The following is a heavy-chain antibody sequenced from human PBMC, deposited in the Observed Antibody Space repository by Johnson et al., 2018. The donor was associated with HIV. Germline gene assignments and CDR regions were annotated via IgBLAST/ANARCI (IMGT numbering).Heavy chain of an antibody. CDR3: AKDSITSGNFPNAFDI. CDR1: GFTFSGSA. Sequence: VQLVESGGGLVQPGGSLKLSCAASGFTFSGSAMHWVRQASGKGLEWVGRIRSKANSYATAYAASVKGRFTISRDDSKNTAYLQMNSLRAEDTAVYYCAKDSITSGNFPNAFDIWCQGTMVPVSS. J-gene: IGHJ3*02. V-gene: IGHV3-73*02. CDR2: IRSKANSYAT. D-gene: IGHD3-22*01.